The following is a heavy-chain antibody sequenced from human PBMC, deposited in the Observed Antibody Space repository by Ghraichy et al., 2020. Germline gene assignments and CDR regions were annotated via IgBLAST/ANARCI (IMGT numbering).Heavy chain of an antibody. J-gene: IGHJ6*02. CDR1: GFTFSSYA. V-gene: IGHV3-23*01. CDR2: ISGSGGST. D-gene: IGHD2-15*01. CDR3: AKGPYCSGGSCYSPNAFGPDYYYGMDV. Sequence: GESLNISCAASGFTFSSYAMSWVRQAPGKGLEWVSAISGSGGSTYYADSVKGRFTISRDNSKNTLYLQMNSLRAEDTAVYYCAKGPYCSGGSCYSPNAFGPDYYYGMDVWGQGTTVTVSS.